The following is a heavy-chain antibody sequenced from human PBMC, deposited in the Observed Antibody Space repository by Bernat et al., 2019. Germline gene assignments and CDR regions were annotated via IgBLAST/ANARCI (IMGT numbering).Heavy chain of an antibody. D-gene: IGHD1-26*01. Sequence: EVLLVESGGGVVQPGGSLRLSCAASGFTFDDYAMHWVRQAPGKGLEWVSLISGDGGSTYYADSVKGRFTISRDNSKNSLYLQMNSLRTEDTALYHCAKVGASLDLLQKDYYYGMDVWGQGTTVTVSS. CDR3: AKVGASLDLLQKDYYYGMDV. V-gene: IGHV3-43*02. J-gene: IGHJ6*02. CDR2: ISGDGGST. CDR1: GFTFDDYA.